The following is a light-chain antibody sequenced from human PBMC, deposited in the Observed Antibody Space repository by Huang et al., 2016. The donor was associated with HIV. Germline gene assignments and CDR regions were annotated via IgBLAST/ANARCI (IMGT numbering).Light chain of an antibody. CDR3: QQRSKWPPVYT. CDR2: DAS. Sequence: EIVLTQSPATLSLSPGDRATLSCRASQSVENSLAWYQQKPGQPPRLLMYDASIRATGIPARFSGSGSGTDFTLTISSLEPDDVAVYYCQQRSKWPPVYTFGQGTKLEIK. J-gene: IGKJ2*01. V-gene: IGKV3-11*01. CDR1: QSVENS.